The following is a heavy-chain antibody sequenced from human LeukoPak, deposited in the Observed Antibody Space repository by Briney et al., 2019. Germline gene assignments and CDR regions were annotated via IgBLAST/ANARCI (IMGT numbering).Heavy chain of an antibody. CDR2: ISACNGNT. Sequence: ASVKVSCKASGYTFTSYGISWVRQAPGQGLEWMGWISACNGNTNYAQKLQGRVTMTTDTSTSTAYMELRSLRSDDTAAYYCARGGRCSSTSCYARWFDPWGQGTLVTVSS. V-gene: IGHV1-18*01. D-gene: IGHD2-2*01. CDR1: GYTFTSYG. J-gene: IGHJ5*02. CDR3: ARGGRCSSTSCYARWFDP.